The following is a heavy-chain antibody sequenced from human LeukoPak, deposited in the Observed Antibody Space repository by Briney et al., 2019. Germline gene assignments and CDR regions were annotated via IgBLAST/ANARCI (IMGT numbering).Heavy chain of an antibody. Sequence: GASVKVSCKASGYTFTGYYMHWVRQAPGQGLEWMGWINPNSGGTNYAQKFQGRVTMTRDTSISTAYMELSRLRSDDTAVYYCARVTTYYDFWSGYNWFDPWGQGTLVTVSS. V-gene: IGHV1-2*02. D-gene: IGHD3-3*01. J-gene: IGHJ5*02. CDR1: GYTFTGYY. CDR2: INPNSGGT. CDR3: ARVTTYYDFWSGYNWFDP.